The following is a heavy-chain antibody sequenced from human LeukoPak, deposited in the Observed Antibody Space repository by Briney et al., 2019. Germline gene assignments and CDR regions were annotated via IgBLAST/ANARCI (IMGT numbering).Heavy chain of an antibody. CDR2: INPNSGGT. Sequence: GASVKVSCKASGYTFTGYYMHWVRQAPGQGLEWMGWINPNSGGTNYAQKFQARVTMTRDTSISTAYMELSRLRSDDTAVYYCARVTRIAARSLDYWGQGTLVTVSS. V-gene: IGHV1-2*02. J-gene: IGHJ4*02. CDR1: GYTFTGYY. CDR3: ARVTRIAARSLDY. D-gene: IGHD6-6*01.